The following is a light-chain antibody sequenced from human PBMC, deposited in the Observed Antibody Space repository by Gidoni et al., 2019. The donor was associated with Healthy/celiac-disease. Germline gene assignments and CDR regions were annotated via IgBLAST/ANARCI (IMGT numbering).Light chain of an antibody. V-gene: IGKV3-11*01. CDR2: DAS. CDR1: QSVSSY. Sequence: EIVLTQSPATLSLSPGERATLSCRASQSVSSYLACYQQKPGQAPRLLIYDASNRATGIPARFSGSGSGTDFTLTISSLEPEDFAVYYCQQRRNWPPRYTCGQGTKLEIK. J-gene: IGKJ2*01. CDR3: QQRRNWPPRYT.